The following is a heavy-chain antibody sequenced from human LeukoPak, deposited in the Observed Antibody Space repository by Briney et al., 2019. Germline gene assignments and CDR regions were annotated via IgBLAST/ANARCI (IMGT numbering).Heavy chain of an antibody. V-gene: IGHV3-23*01. Sequence: GGSLRLSCAASGFTFSSYAMSWVRQAPGKGLEWVSAISGSGDSTYYGDSVKGRFTISRDNSKNTLYLQMNSLRAEDTAVYYCAKARPLDSSSWSHGDYWGQGTLVTVSS. CDR3: AKARPLDSSSWSHGDY. J-gene: IGHJ4*02. D-gene: IGHD6-13*01. CDR2: ISGSGDST. CDR1: GFTFSSYA.